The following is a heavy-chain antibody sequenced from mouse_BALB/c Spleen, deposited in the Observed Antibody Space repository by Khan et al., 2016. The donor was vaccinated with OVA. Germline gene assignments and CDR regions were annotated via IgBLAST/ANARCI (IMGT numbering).Heavy chain of an antibody. V-gene: IGHV6-6*02. D-gene: IGHD2-2*01. CDR3: TRVDGYGDWYFDV. CDR1: GFTFSHYW. J-gene: IGHJ1*01. Sequence: EVKLEVSGGGLVQPGGSMKLSCVASGFTFSHYWMNWVRQSPEKGLEWVAEIRLKSNNYATHYAESGKGRFTISRDDSKSSVFLQMNNLRAEDSGIYYCTRVDGYGDWYFDVWGAGSTVTVSS. CDR2: IRLKSNNYAT.